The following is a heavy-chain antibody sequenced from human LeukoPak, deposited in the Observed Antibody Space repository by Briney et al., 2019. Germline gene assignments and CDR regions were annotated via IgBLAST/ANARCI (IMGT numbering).Heavy chain of an antibody. CDR1: GYTFISYG. CDR3: AREVGGAGSYFFPYYAMDV. J-gene: IGHJ6*02. Sequence: ASVKVSCKASGYTFISYGTNWVRQAPGQGLEWMGWISGSNGNTNYAQKLQGRVTMTTDTSTSTAYMELWSLRSDDTAVYYCAREVGGAGSYFFPYYAMDVWGQGTTVTVSS. CDR2: ISGSNGNT. V-gene: IGHV1-18*01. D-gene: IGHD3-10*01.